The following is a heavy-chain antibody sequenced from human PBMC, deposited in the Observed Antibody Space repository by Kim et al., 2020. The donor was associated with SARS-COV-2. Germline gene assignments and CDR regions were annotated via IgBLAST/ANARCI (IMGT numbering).Heavy chain of an antibody. CDR2: IYHGGTI. CDR3: STYPYGDLSWYFDV. V-gene: IGHV4-4*02. CDR1: GDSITNNSW. J-gene: IGHJ2*01. D-gene: IGHD2-21*01. Sequence: SETLSLTCDVSGDSITNNSWWSWVRQPPGKGLEWIGEIYHGGTINYNPSLKSRVTISIDKSKNQFSLRVTFVTAAVTGTYYCSTYPYGDLSWYFDVWGPGTLVTVSS.